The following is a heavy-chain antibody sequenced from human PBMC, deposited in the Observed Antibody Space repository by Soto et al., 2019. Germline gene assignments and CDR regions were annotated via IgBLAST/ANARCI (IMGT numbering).Heavy chain of an antibody. CDR3: ARAGGDSSSWYSYYYYYGMDV. V-gene: IGHV3-33*01. J-gene: IGHJ6*02. CDR1: GFTFSSYG. D-gene: IGHD6-13*01. Sequence: GGSLRLSCAASGFTFSSYGMHWVRQAPGKGLEWVAVIWYDGSNKYYADSVKGRFTISRDNSKNTLYLQTNSLRAEDTAVYYCARAGGDSSSWYSYYYYYGMDVWGQGTTVTVSS. CDR2: IWYDGSNK.